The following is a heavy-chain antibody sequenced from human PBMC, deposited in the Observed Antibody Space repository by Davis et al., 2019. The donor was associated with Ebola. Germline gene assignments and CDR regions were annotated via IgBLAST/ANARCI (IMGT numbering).Heavy chain of an antibody. CDR3: AKVRTVTTLRDAFDI. J-gene: IGHJ3*02. Sequence: SLKISCAASGFTFSNYAMSWVRQAPGKGLEWVSGISWDSGTIGYADSVKGRFTISRDNAKNSLYLQMNSLRAEDTALYYCAKVRTVTTLRDAFDIWGQGTMVTVSS. V-gene: IGHV3-9*01. D-gene: IGHD4-17*01. CDR2: ISWDSGTI. CDR1: GFTFSNYA.